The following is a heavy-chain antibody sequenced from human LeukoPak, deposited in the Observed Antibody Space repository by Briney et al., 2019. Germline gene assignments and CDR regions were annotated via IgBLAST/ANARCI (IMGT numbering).Heavy chain of an antibody. CDR2: IIPILGIA. Sequence: SVKASCKASGGTFSSYAISWVRQAPGQGLEWMGRIIPILGIANYAQKFQGRVTITADKSTSTAYMELSSLRSEDTAVYYCARDGQYYYYGMDVWGQGTTVTVSS. D-gene: IGHD3/OR15-3a*01. CDR3: ARDGQYYYYGMDV. V-gene: IGHV1-69*04. CDR1: GGTFSSYA. J-gene: IGHJ6*02.